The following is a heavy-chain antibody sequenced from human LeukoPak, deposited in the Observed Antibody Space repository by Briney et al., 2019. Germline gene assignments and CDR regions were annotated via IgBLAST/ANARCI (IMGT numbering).Heavy chain of an antibody. CDR1: GYTFTSYY. J-gene: IGHJ4*02. D-gene: IGHD6-13*01. CDR3: ARTARGAAARVSTPFDY. Sequence: ASVKVSCKASGYTFTSYYMHWVRKAPGQGLEWMGIINPSGGSTSYAQKFQGRVTMTRDTSTSTVYMELSSLRSEDTAVYYCARTARGAAARVSTPFDYWGQGTLVTVSS. CDR2: INPSGGST. V-gene: IGHV1-46*01.